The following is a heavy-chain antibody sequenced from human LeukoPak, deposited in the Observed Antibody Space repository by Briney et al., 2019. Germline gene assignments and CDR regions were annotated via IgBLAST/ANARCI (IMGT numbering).Heavy chain of an antibody. CDR3: ARVTTTYYGSFDY. J-gene: IGHJ4*02. D-gene: IGHD3-10*01. V-gene: IGHV3-74*01. Sequence: SGGSLRLSCAAPGFSFSSYWMHWVRQAPGKGLVWVSRINSDGSYTDYADSVKGRFTISRDNAKNTLYLQMNSLRAEDTAVYYCARVTTTYYGSFDYWGQGTLVTVSS. CDR2: INSDGSYT. CDR1: GFSFSSYW.